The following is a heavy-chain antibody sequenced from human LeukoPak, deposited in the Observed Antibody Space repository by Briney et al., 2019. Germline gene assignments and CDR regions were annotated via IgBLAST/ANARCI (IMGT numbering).Heavy chain of an antibody. CDR1: GGTFSSYA. D-gene: IGHD3-22*01. CDR3: ARGPTLYYYDSSGYSN. J-gene: IGHJ4*02. CDR2: IIPIFGTA. V-gene: IGHV1-69*13. Sequence: GASVKVSCKTSGGTFSSYAISWVRQAPGQGLEWMGGIIPIFGTANYAQKFQGRVTITADESTSRAYMELSSLRSEDTAVYYCARGPTLYYYDSSGYSNWGQGTLVTVSS.